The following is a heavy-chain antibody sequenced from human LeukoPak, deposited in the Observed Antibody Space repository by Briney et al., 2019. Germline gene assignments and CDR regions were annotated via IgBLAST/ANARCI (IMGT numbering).Heavy chain of an antibody. V-gene: IGHV1-2*02. CDR3: ARDQNITPAQLAYCGGDCQAITYAFDI. D-gene: IGHD2-21*01. J-gene: IGHJ3*02. CDR2: INPNSGGT. CDR1: GYTFTGYY. Sequence: ASVKVSCKASGYTFTGYYMHWVRQAPGQGLEWMGWINPNSGGTNYAQKFQGRVTMTRDTSISTAYMELSRLRSDDTAVYYCARDQNITPAQLAYCGGDCQAITYAFDIWGQGTMVTVSS.